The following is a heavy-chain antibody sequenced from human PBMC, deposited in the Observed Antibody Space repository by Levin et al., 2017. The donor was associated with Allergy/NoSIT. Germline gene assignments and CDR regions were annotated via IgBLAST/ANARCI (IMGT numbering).Heavy chain of an antibody. CDR2: ISASGGST. V-gene: IGHV3-23*01. Sequence: PGESLKISCAASGFTFSSYAMTWVRQAPGKGLEWVSGISASGGSTNYADSVKGRFTISRDNSKNTLYLQMNSLRAEDTAVYYCAKEATMIVVGSFDYWGQGTLVTVSS. D-gene: IGHD3-22*01. J-gene: IGHJ4*02. CDR1: GFTFSSYA. CDR3: AKEATMIVVGSFDY.